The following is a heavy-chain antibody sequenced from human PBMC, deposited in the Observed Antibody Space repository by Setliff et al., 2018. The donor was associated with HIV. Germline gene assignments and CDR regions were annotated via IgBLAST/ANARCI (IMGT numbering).Heavy chain of an antibody. CDR1: GGSIKSSSYY. D-gene: IGHD3-3*01. CDR3: ARVPRITTLRNAFDI. J-gene: IGHJ3*02. V-gene: IGHV4-39*07. CDR2: IYYSGNT. Sequence: SETLSLTCTVSGGSIKSSSYYWGWIRQPPGKGLEWIGSIYYSGNTYYNPSLKSRVTISIDTSKNQFSLKLSSVTAADTAIYYCARVPRITTLRNAFDIWGQGTMVTVSS.